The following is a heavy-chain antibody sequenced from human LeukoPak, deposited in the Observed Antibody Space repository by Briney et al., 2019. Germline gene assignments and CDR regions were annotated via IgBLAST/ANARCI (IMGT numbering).Heavy chain of an antibody. CDR3: AKANSNWYFDL. V-gene: IGHV3-9*01. J-gene: IGHJ2*01. CDR2: ISWNSGDK. Sequence: GESLRLSCAGSGFNFNNYAMHWVRQAPGMGLEWVSGISWNSGDKAYADSVKGRFTISRDNVKNSLYLQMNSLRVDDTAFYYCAKANSNWYFDLWGRGTLVSVSS. CDR1: GFNFNNYA.